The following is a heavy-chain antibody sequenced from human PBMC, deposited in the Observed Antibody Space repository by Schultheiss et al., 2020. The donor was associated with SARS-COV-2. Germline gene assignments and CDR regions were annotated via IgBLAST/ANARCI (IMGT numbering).Heavy chain of an antibody. V-gene: IGHV3-7*03. CDR3: AKDLPLLWFGESYYYYYGMDV. CDR1: GFTFSSYW. CDR2: IRQDGSEK. J-gene: IGHJ6*02. Sequence: GGSLRLSCAASGFTFSSYWMSWVRQAPGKGLEWVANIRQDGSEKYYVDSVKGRFTISRDNDRNSLYLQMNSLRAEDTAVYYCAKDLPLLWFGESYYYYYGMDVWGQGTTVTVSS. D-gene: IGHD3-10*01.